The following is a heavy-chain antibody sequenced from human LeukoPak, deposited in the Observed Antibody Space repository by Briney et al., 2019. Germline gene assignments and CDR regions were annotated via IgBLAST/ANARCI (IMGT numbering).Heavy chain of an antibody. CDR3: VGGPAYNNMAV. D-gene: IGHD3-16*01. J-gene: IGHJ6*03. CDR2: ISHDGGND. Sequence: GGSLRLSCAASGLTFRNHAIHWVRQAPGKGLEWVTVISHDGGNDYYRDSVKGRFTISRDNSRNTVFLQMNGLRPGDTAVYYCVGGPAYNNMAVWGKGTTVTFSS. CDR1: GLTFRNHA. V-gene: IGHV3-30*04.